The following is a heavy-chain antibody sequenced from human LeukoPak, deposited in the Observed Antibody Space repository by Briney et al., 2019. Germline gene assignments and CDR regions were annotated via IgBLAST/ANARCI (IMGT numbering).Heavy chain of an antibody. J-gene: IGHJ4*02. CDR1: GFTFSNYV. CDR2: ITGGGGSA. Sequence: GGSLRPSCAASGFTFSNYVMSWVRQAPGKGLEWVSKITGGGGSAYYADSVKGRFTISRDNSKNTVYLQMYSLRAEDTAVYYCVRGLDYFDYWGQGTLVTVSS. D-gene: IGHD6-6*01. V-gene: IGHV3-23*01. CDR3: VRGLDYFDY.